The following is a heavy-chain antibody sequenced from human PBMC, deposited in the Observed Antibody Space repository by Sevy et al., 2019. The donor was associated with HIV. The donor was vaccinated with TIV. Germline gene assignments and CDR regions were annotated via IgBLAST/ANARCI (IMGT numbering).Heavy chain of an antibody. CDR1: GFTFNTHA. CDR3: AKALNPALESMIEVNLPTLKGFDV. D-gene: IGHD3-22*01. V-gene: IGHV3-23*01. CDR2: ITGPAYGT. J-gene: IGHJ3*01. Sequence: GGSLRLSCAASGFTFNTHAMTWVRQAPGKGLEWVSTITGPAYGTTYADSLKGRFTISRDNSKNTLYLQTNSLRADETAVYYCAKALNPALESMIEVNLPTLKGFDVWGQGTMVTVSS.